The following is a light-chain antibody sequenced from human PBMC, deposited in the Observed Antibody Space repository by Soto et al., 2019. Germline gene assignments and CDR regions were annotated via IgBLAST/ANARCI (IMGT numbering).Light chain of an antibody. Sequence: IVLTQSPGTLSLSPWEGATLSCRASQSVSSSYIAWYQQRPGQTPSLLIYGASTRATGIPDRFSGSGSGTDFTLTISSLEPEDSALYFCHQYDTSPQNFGQGTKVDIK. CDR2: GAS. CDR3: HQYDTSPQN. J-gene: IGKJ1*01. V-gene: IGKV3-20*01. CDR1: QSVSSSY.